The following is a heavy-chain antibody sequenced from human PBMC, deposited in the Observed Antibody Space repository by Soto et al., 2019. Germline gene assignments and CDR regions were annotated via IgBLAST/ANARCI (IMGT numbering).Heavy chain of an antibody. CDR3: AKGPNSSSWYLRGNFDY. V-gene: IGHV1-46*03. D-gene: IGHD6-13*01. CDR1: GYTFTSYY. Sequence: GASVKVSCKASGYTFTSYYMHWVRQAPGQRLEWMGIINPSGGSTSYAQKFQGRVTMTRDTSTSTVYMELSSLRSEDTAVYYCAKGPNSSSWYLRGNFDYWGQGTLVTVSS. CDR2: INPSGGST. J-gene: IGHJ4*02.